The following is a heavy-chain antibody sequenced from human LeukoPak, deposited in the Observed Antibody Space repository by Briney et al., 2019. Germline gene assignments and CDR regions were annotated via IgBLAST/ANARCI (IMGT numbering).Heavy chain of an antibody. D-gene: IGHD3-22*01. Sequence: GGSLRLSCAASGFMFDEYGMTWVRQVPGKGLEWVSGINWNGANTGYGDSVMGRFTVSRDNAKNSLHLHMRSLRAEDTALYYCARVQYDTSGFYNAFDIWGQGTMVIVSS. CDR1: GFMFDEYG. J-gene: IGHJ3*02. V-gene: IGHV3-20*04. CDR2: INWNGANT. CDR3: ARVQYDTSGFYNAFDI.